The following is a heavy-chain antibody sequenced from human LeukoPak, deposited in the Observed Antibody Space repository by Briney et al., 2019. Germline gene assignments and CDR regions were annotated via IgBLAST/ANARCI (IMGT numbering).Heavy chain of an antibody. J-gene: IGHJ5*02. CDR1: GYTFTSYD. V-gene: IGHV1-8*03. CDR3: AREIYPTTVTTGGTVFDP. D-gene: IGHD4-11*01. CDR2: MNPNSGNT. Sequence: ASVKVSCKASGYTFTSYDINWVRQATGQGLEWMGWMNPNSGNTGYAQKFQGRVTNTRNTSISTAYMELSSLRSEDTAVYYCAREIYPTTVTTGGTVFDPWGQGTLVTVSS.